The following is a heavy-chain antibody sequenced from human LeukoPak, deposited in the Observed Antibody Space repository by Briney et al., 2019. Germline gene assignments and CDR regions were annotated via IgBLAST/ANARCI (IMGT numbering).Heavy chain of an antibody. CDR2: ICTGGTT. CDR1: GFTVNSNY. J-gene: IGHJ4*02. D-gene: IGHD3-22*01. V-gene: IGHV3-66*01. CDR3: ARTLYYDSTYFDY. Sequence: GGSLRHSCAASGFTVNSNYMSWVRQAPGKGLEWVSAICTGGTTYYADSVKGRFTISRDNSKNTLFLQMNSLRAEDTALYYCARTLYYDSTYFDYWGQGTLVTVSS.